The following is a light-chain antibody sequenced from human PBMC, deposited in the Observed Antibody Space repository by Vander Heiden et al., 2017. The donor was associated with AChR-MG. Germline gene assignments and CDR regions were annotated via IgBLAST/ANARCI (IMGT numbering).Light chain of an antibody. V-gene: IGLV1-47*01. CDR3: AAWDDTLSALI. Sequence: QSVLTPPPSAPRTPGQRLPISCSVSSSHLGNNDLDWYQQLPGTAPKLLIYGNIQRPSGVHDRCSGSKSGTSASLAISGLRSEDEADYYCAAWDDTLSALILGGGTKLTVL. CDR2: GNI. J-gene: IGLJ2*01. CDR1: SSHLGNND.